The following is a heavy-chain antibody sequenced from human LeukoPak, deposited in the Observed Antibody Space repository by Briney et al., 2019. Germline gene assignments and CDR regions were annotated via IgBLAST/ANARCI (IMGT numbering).Heavy chain of an antibody. CDR2: ISTYNGNT. Sequence: ASVKVSCKASGYTFTDYGISWVRQAPGQGLEWMGWISTYNGNTNYAQKFQGRVTLTTGTSASTAYMELRSLRSDDTAVYYCARDLGYCSGNRCYRNWFGPWGQGTLVTVSS. CDR3: ARDLGYCSGNRCYRNWFGP. CDR1: GYTFTDYG. J-gene: IGHJ5*02. V-gene: IGHV1-18*01. D-gene: IGHD2-2*03.